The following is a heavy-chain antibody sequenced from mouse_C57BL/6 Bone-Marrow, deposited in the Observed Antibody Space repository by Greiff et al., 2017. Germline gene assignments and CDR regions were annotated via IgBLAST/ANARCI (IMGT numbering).Heavy chain of an antibody. CDR2: IDPENGDT. D-gene: IGHD1-1*01. Sequence: VHVKQSGAELVRPGASVKLSCTASGFNIKDDYMHWVKQRPEQGLEWIGWIDPENGDTEYASKFQGKATITADTSSNTAYLQLSSLTSEDTAVYYCTSITPVAYYAMDYWGQGTSVTVSS. CDR3: TSITPVAYYAMDY. CDR1: GFNIKDDY. V-gene: IGHV14-4*01. J-gene: IGHJ4*01.